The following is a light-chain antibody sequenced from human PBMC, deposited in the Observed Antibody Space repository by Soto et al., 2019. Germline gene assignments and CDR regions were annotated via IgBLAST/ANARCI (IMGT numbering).Light chain of an antibody. CDR3: QQYNNWSPIT. Sequence: ETVMTQSPATLSVSPGERATLSCRASQSVKSNLAWYQQKPGQAPRLLIYGASTRASGVPARFSGSGSGTEFTLTISSLQSDDFAVYHCQQYNNWSPITFGQGTRLETK. CDR1: QSVKSN. CDR2: GAS. V-gene: IGKV3-15*01. J-gene: IGKJ5*01.